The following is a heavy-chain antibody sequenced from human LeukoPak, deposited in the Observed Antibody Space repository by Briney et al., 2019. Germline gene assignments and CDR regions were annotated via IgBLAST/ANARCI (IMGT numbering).Heavy chain of an antibody. J-gene: IGHJ4*02. CDR1: GFTFSTYW. Sequence: GGSLRLSCAASGFTFSTYWMHWFRHAPGKGLLWVSRINNDGSGTAYADSVKGRFTISRDNSKNTLYLQMNSLRAEDTAVYYCAIASNYGDYPNWGQGTLVTVSS. V-gene: IGHV3-74*01. CDR3: AIASNYGDYPN. CDR2: INNDGSGT. D-gene: IGHD4-17*01.